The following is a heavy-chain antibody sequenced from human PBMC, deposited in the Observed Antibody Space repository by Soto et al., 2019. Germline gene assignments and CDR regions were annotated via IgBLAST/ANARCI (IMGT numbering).Heavy chain of an antibody. D-gene: IGHD3-10*01. J-gene: IGHJ6*02. CDR3: ARDQSGEGWFGELLAGYYYYGMDV. CDR1: GYTFTSYY. CDR2: INPSGGST. V-gene: IGHV1-46*01. Sequence: RASVKVSCKASGYTFTSYYMHWVRQAPGQGLEWMGIINPSGGSTSYAQKFQGRVTMTRDTSTSTVYIELSSLRSEDTAVYYCARDQSGEGWFGELLAGYYYYGMDVWGQGTTVTVAS.